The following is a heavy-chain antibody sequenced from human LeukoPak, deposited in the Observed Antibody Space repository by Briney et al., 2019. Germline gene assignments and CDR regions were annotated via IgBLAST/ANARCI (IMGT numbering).Heavy chain of an antibody. CDR2: MSPNSGDT. Sequence: ASVKVSCKASGYAFTSYDFNWMRQATGQRPEWMGWMSPNSGDTGYAQKFQDRVTMTRNTSISTAYMELSSLRSDDTAVYYCARGPPNWGYDYWGPGTLVTVSS. D-gene: IGHD7-27*01. V-gene: IGHV1-8*01. J-gene: IGHJ4*02. CDR3: ARGPPNWGYDY. CDR1: GYAFTSYD.